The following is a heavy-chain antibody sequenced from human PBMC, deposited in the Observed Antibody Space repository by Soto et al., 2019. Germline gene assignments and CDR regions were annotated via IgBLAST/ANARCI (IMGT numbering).Heavy chain of an antibody. J-gene: IGHJ5*02. Sequence: GGSLRLSCEAYGFSFSSFFMHWVRQGPGKGLEWVSRISNDGTGTTYSDSVQGRFTVSRDNAKTTVYLQMNRLRPEDTAVYFCVRDQDSRGYSVFNLWGQGT. CDR1: GFSFSSFF. CDR3: VRDQDSRGYSVFNL. D-gene: IGHD3-22*01. V-gene: IGHV3-74*01. CDR2: ISNDGTGT.